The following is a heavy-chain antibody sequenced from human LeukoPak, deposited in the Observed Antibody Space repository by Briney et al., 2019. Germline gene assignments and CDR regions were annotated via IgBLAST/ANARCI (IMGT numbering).Heavy chain of an antibody. CDR1: GFTFSSYA. CDR2: ISASGGNT. J-gene: IGHJ4*02. CDR3: AKVSIAVAGPPDY. Sequence: QPGGSLILSCAASGFTFSSYAMTWVRQAPGKGLEWVSAISASGGNTYYADSVKGRFTISRDNSKNTLYLQMNSLRAEDTAVYYCAKVSIAVAGPPDYWGQGTLVTVSS. V-gene: IGHV3-23*01. D-gene: IGHD6-19*01.